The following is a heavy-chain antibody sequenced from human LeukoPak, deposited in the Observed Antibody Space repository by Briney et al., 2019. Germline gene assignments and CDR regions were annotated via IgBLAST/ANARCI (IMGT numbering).Heavy chain of an antibody. CDR3: ARKDFDSLLYDY. D-gene: IGHD3-9*01. CDR1: GGSISTTHW. J-gene: IGHJ4*02. Sequence: PSGTLSLTCAVSGGSISTTHWWTWVRQPPGKGLEWIGEIYHSGSTNYNPSLKSRVTISVDKSKNQFSLKLSSVTAADWAVYYCARKDFDSLLYDYWGRGTLVTVSS. CDR2: IYHSGST. V-gene: IGHV4-4*02.